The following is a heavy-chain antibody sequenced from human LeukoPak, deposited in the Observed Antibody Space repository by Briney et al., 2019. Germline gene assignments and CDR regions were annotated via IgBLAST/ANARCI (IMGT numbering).Heavy chain of an antibody. V-gene: IGHV4-30-4*08. Sequence: SETLSLTCTVSGGSISSGDYYWSWLRQPPGKGLEWSGYIYYSGSTYYNPSLKSRVTISVDTSKNQSSLKLSSVTAADTAVYYWARGAMSGYVVDYWGQGTLVTVSS. CDR1: GGSISSGDYY. D-gene: IGHD5-12*01. J-gene: IGHJ4*02. CDR3: ARGAMSGYVVDY. CDR2: IYYSGST.